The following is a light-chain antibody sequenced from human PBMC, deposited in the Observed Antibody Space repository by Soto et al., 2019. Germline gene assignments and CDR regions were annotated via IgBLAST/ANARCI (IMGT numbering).Light chain of an antibody. CDR2: DVS. V-gene: IGLV2-14*03. J-gene: IGLJ1*01. CDR1: SSDVGGYNY. CDR3: SSYTSSGTLYA. Sequence: QSALTQPASVSGSPGQSITISCTGTSSDVGGYNYVSWYQQHPGKAPRLMIYDVSNRPSGISNRFSGSKSGNTASLTISGLQADDEADYYCSSYTSSGTLYAFGTGTKLTVL.